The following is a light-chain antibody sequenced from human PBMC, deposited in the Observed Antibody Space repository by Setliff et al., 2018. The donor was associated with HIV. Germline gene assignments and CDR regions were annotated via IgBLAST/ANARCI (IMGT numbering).Light chain of an antibody. CDR2: GAS. J-gene: IGKJ4*01. V-gene: IGKV3-15*01. CDR1: QSITNN. Sequence: EMVMTQSPVTLSVSPGERATLSCRASQSITNNLAWYQQKPGQAPRLLIYGASTRAAGIPDRFGGSGSGTEFALTISSLQFEDFALYYCQQYNDWPLTFGGGTKVDIK. CDR3: QQYNDWPLT.